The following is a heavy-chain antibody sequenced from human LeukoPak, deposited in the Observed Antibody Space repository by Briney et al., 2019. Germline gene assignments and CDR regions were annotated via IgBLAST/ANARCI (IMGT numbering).Heavy chain of an antibody. J-gene: IGHJ4*02. Sequence: GGSLRLSCAASGFTFSSNYMSWVRQAPGKGLEWVSVIYSGGSTYYSDSVRGRFTISRDNTKKRRYLQMNSLRAEDTAVYYCARDAYSSGWYSDYWGQGTLVTVSS. CDR3: ARDAYSSGWYSDY. CDR1: GFTFSSNY. D-gene: IGHD6-19*01. V-gene: IGHV3-53*01. CDR2: IYSGGST.